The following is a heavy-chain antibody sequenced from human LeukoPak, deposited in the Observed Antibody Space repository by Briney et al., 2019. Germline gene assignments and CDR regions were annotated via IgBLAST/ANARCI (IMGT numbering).Heavy chain of an antibody. Sequence: PGGSLRLSCAASGFTFSSYAMSWVRQAPGKELEWVSGISGSGGSTHYAGSVKGRFTISRDNSKNTLYLQMNSLRAEDTAVYFCAKSDGKRFFDWDDPWGQGTLVTVSS. CDR3: AKSDGKRFFDWDDP. D-gene: IGHD3-3*01. V-gene: IGHV3-23*01. CDR2: ISGSGGST. CDR1: GFTFSSYA. J-gene: IGHJ5*02.